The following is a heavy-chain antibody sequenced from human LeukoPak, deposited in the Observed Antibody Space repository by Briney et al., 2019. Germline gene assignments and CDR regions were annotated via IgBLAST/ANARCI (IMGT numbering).Heavy chain of an antibody. J-gene: IGHJ6*03. CDR3: ARDGGDYYYYYYMDV. CDR1: GFTFSSYA. D-gene: IGHD2-21*02. Sequence: RPGGSLRLSCAASGFTFSSYAMSWVRQAPGKGLEWVSSISSSSSYIYYADSVKGRFTISRDNAKNSLYLQMNSLRAEDTAVYYCARDGGDYYYYYYMDVWGKGTTVTVSS. CDR2: ISSSSSYI. V-gene: IGHV3-21*01.